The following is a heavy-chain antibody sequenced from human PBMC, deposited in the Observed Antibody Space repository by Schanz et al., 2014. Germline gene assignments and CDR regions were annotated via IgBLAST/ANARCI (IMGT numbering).Heavy chain of an antibody. CDR1: GITFSSHS. CDR3: AKDLGVDCGDGCFNWYFDL. Sequence: EVHLVESGGGLVQPGGSLRLSCAASGITFSSHSFNWVRQAPGKGLEWISYITYNGGTIYYADSVKGRFTISRDNSRSTMYLQMNSLRAEDTAVYFCAKDLGVDCGDGCFNWYFDLWGRGTLVTVSS. CDR2: ITYNGGTI. J-gene: IGHJ2*01. D-gene: IGHD2-21*02. V-gene: IGHV3-48*01.